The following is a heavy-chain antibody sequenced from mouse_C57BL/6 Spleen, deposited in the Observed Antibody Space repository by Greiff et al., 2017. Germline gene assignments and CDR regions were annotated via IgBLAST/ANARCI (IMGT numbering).Heavy chain of an antibody. CDR3: ARLLYGSSFCWYFDV. Sequence: EVQLQQSGAELVKPGASVKLSCTASGFNIKDYYMHWVKQRTEQGLEWIGRIDPEDGETKYAPKFQGKATITSDTSTNTAYLQLSILTSKNTAVYYGARLLYGSSFCWYFDVWGTGTTVTVSS. D-gene: IGHD1-1*01. CDR2: IDPEDGET. CDR1: GFNIKDYY. V-gene: IGHV14-2*01. J-gene: IGHJ1*03.